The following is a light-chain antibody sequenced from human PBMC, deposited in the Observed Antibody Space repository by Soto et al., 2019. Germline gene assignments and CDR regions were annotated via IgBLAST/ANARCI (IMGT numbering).Light chain of an antibody. CDR2: DVS. V-gene: IGLV2-14*01. CDR3: SSYTRSSTDV. J-gene: IGLJ1*01. Sequence: QSVLTQPASVSGSPGQSITISCTGTSSDVGGYNYVSWYQQRPGKAPKLMIYDVSNRPSGVSNRFSGSKSGNTASLTISWLRAEDEADYYCSSYTRSSTDVFGTGTKLTVL. CDR1: SSDVGGYNY.